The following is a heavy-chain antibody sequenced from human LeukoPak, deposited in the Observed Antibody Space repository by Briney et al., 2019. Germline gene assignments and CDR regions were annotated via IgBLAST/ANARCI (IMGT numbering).Heavy chain of an antibody. J-gene: IGHJ6*04. CDR3: ARARDGPYYYYSMDV. D-gene: IGHD5-24*01. V-gene: IGHV4-59*01. CDR2: IYYSGST. CDR1: GGSISSYY. Sequence: SETLSLTCTVSGGSISSYYWSWIRQPPGKGLEWIGYIYYSGSTNYNPSLKSRVTISVDTSKNQFSLKLSSVTAADTAVYYCARARDGPYYYYSMDVWDKGTTVTVSS.